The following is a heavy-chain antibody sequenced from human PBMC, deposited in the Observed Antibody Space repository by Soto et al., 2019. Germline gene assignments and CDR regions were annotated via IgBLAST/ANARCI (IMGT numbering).Heavy chain of an antibody. V-gene: IGHV3-21*01. CDR1: GFTFSSYS. Sequence: GGSLRLSCAASGFTFSSYSMNWVRRAPGKGLEWVSSISSSSSYIYYADSVKGRFTISRDNAKNSLYLQMNSLRAEDTAVYYCARDVFPYYYDSSGYYNDYWGQGTLVTVSS. CDR3: ARDVFPYYYDSSGYYNDY. J-gene: IGHJ4*02. D-gene: IGHD3-22*01. CDR2: ISSSSSYI.